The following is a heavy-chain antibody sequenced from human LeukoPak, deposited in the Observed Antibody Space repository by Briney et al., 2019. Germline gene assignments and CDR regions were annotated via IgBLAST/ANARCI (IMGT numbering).Heavy chain of an antibody. J-gene: IGHJ4*02. CDR1: GGSVGSGSYY. CDR2: IYDSGST. V-gene: IGHV4-61*01. CDR3: ARPLMVRGVITYYYFDY. D-gene: IGHD3-10*01. Sequence: SGTLSLTCTVSGGSVGSGSYYWSWIRQPTGKGREGNGYIYDSGSTNYNPSLKSRVIITVDTSKNQFSLNLSSVTAADSAVYYCARPLMVRGVITYYYFDYWGPGTLVTVS.